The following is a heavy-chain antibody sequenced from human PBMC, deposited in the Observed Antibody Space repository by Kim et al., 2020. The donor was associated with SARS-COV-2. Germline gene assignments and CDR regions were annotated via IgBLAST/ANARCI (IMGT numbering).Heavy chain of an antibody. V-gene: IGHV3-30*04. CDR2: ISYDGSNK. D-gene: IGHD3-16*01. Sequence: LSLTCAASGFTFSSYAMHWVRQAPGKGLEWVAVISYDGSNKYYADSVKGRFTISRDNSKNTLYLQMNSLRAEDTAVYYCARARGGSYYYGMDVWGQGTTVTVSS. CDR3: ARARGGSYYYGMDV. CDR1: GFTFSSYA. J-gene: IGHJ6*02.